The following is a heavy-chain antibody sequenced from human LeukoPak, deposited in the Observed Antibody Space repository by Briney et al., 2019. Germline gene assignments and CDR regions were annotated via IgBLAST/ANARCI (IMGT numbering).Heavy chain of an antibody. CDR1: GGSISSSNYY. V-gene: IGHV4-39*07. D-gene: IGHD2-15*01. Sequence: PSETLSLTCTVSGGSISSSNYYWGWIRQPPGKGLEWIGGLYYSGNTYYNPSLKSRVTISVDTSKNQLSLKLSSVTAADTAVYYCARGHCSGGSCYPDYWGQGTLVTVSS. J-gene: IGHJ4*02. CDR3: ARGHCSGGSCYPDY. CDR2: LYYSGNT.